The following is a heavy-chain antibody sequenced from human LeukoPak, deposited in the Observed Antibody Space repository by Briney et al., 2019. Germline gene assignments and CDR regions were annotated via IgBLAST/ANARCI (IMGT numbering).Heavy chain of an antibody. CDR3: AKGAYYYDSPSLYYFDY. D-gene: IGHD3-22*01. V-gene: IGHV3-48*01. CDR2: ISFSTTTI. Sequence: RGSLRLSCPASGFTFNNNMNWVRQAPGKGLEWVSFISFSTTTIYYAECVKGRFTISRDNPKSTLYLQLTSLRAEDTALYYCAKGAYYYDSPSLYYFDYWGQGNLVTVSS. J-gene: IGHJ4*02. CDR1: GFTFNNN.